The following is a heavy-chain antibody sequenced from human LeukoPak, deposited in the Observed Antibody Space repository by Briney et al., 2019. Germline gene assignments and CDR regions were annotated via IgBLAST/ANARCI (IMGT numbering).Heavy chain of an antibody. CDR3: ARAGYSSGWYYFDY. V-gene: IGHV3-74*01. CDR1: GFTFCSYW. CDR2: SKNDGRST. J-gene: IGHJ4*02. D-gene: IGHD6-19*01. Sequence: PGGSLRLSCAASGFTFCSYWMHWVRQAPGKGLVWVSRSKNDGRSTSYADSVKGRFTISRDSAKNTLFLQMDSLRAEDTAVYYCARAGYSSGWYYFDYWGQGTLVTVSS.